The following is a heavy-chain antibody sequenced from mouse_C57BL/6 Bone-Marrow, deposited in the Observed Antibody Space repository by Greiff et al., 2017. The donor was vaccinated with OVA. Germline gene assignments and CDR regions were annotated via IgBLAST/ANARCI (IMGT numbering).Heavy chain of an antibody. CDR1: GYTFTDYY. Sequence: EVQLQQSGPVLVKPGASVKMSCKASGYTFTDYYMNWVKQSHGKSLEWIGVINPYNGGTSYNQKFKGKATLTVDKSSSTAYMELNSLTAEDSAVYYCARGDTVPFAYWGQGTLVTVSA. V-gene: IGHV1-19*01. CDR3: ARGDTVPFAY. J-gene: IGHJ3*01. CDR2: INPYNGGT.